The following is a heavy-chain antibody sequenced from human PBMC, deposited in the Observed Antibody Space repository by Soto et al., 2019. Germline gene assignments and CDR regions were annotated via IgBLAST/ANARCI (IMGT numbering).Heavy chain of an antibody. J-gene: IGHJ1*01. V-gene: IGHV3-53*01. D-gene: IGHD3-22*01. CDR2: IYSGGST. CDR1: GFTVSSNY. Sequence: EVQLVESGGGLIQPGGSLRLSCAASGFTVSSNYMSWVRQAPGKGLEWVSVIYSGGSTDYADSVQGRFTISRDNSKHAWVLQMNGLRAEDAAVNYCSRDGVESGYPEYFQHWGQGTLVTVSS. CDR3: SRDGVESGYPEYFQH.